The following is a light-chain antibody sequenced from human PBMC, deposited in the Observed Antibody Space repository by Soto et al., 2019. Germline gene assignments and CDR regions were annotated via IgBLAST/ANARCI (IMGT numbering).Light chain of an antibody. V-gene: IGKV3-20*01. CDR1: QSFSITY. CDR2: GAS. J-gene: IGKJ2*01. CDR3: QKYGSSPPYI. Sequence: IVLTQSPGTLSLSPGESATLSCRASQSFSITYLAWYQQKPGQPPRLVVSGASSMATGVPDRFSVSGSGRDFTLTITRLEPEDFAVYYCQKYGSSPPYIFGQGTKLEIK.